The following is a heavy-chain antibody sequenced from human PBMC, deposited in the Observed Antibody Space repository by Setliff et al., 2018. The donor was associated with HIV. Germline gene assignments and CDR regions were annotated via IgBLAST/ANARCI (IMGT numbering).Heavy chain of an antibody. D-gene: IGHD3-10*01. CDR2: IYHGGST. V-gene: IGHV4-4*02. J-gene: IGHJ4*02. Sequence: SETLSLTCAVSGGSISSSNWWSWVRQPPGKGLEWIGEIYHGGSTNYNPSLKSRVTISADTSKNQFSLNLSSVTAAETAVYYCARVGYHGSGRYSFDYWGQGTLVTVSS. CDR3: ARVGYHGSGRYSFDY. CDR1: GGSISSSNW.